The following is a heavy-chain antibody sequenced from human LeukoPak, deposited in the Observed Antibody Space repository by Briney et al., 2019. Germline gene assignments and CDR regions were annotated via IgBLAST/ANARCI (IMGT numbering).Heavy chain of an antibody. CDR3: ARVEYDILTGYYLGGTDY. CDR2: ISSSGSAI. D-gene: IGHD3-9*01. J-gene: IGHJ4*02. Sequence: GGSLRLSCAASGFTFSSYSMNWVRQAPGKGLEWVSYISSSGSAIYYADSVKGRFTISRDNAKNSLFLQMNSLRAEDTAVYYCARVEYDILTGYYLGGTDYWGQGTLVTVSS. V-gene: IGHV3-48*04. CDR1: GFTFSSYS.